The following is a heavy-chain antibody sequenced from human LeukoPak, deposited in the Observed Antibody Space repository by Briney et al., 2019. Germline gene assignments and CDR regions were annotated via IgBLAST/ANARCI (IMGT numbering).Heavy chain of an antibody. CDR3: ARGRLLWADGMDV. J-gene: IGHJ6*02. D-gene: IGHD3-10*01. Sequence: SETLSLTCTVSGASISSYYWSWIRQPPGRGLEWVGYIFLSGSTNHSPSLKSRVTISVDTSKNQFSLKLSSVTAADTAAYYCARGRLLWADGMDVWGQGTTVTVSS. V-gene: IGHV4-59*12. CDR1: GASISSYY. CDR2: IFLSGST.